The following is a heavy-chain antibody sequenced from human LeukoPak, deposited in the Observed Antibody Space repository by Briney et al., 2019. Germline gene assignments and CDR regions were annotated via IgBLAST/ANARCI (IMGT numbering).Heavy chain of an antibody. V-gene: IGHV3-21*01. CDR3: AREDGSGSYYNPYYYCYGMDV. CDR2: ISSSSSYI. CDR1: GFTFSSYS. Sequence: GGSLRLSCAASGFTFSSYSMNWVRQAPGKGLEWVSSISSSSSYIYYADSVRGRFTISRDNAKNSLYLQMNSLRAEDTAVYYCAREDGSGSYYNPYYYCYGMDVWGQGTTVTVSS. D-gene: IGHD3-10*01. J-gene: IGHJ6*02.